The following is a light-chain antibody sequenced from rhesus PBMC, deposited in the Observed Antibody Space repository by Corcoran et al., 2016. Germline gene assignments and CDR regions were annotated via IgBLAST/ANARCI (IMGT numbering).Light chain of an antibody. Sequence: EIVLTQSPATLALSPGEKATLSCRASQRISSFLAWYQQKPGQAPSLLIYGESSRATGISDRVSGSASGPDFTLTIRCLEPEDVGVFFCLETSNWPQLTFGGGTKVDIK. J-gene: IGKJ4*01. V-gene: IGKV3-24*04. CDR3: LETSNWPQLT. CDR1: QRISSF. CDR2: GES.